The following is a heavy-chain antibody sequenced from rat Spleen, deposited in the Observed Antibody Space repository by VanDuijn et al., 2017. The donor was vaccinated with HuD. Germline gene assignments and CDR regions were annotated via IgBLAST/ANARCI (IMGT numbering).Heavy chain of an antibody. CDR2: ISYDDTST. CDR1: GFTFSNYD. J-gene: IGHJ3*01. CDR3: TTYSNWFPY. Sequence: EVQLVESGGGLVQPGRSLKLSCAASGFTFSNYDMTWVRQAPTKGLEWVASISYDDTSTHYRDSVKGRFTISRDNAKNTLSLQMDSLTSEDTATYYCTTYSNWFPYWGQGTLVTVSS. V-gene: IGHV5-20*01.